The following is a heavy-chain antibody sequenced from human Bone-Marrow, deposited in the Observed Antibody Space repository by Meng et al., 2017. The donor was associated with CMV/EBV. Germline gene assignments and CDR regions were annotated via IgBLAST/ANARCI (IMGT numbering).Heavy chain of an antibody. Sequence: SETLSLTCTVSGGSISTYYWSWIRQPPGKGLEWIGYIYYSGSTNYNPSLKSRVTISVDTSKNQFSLKLSSVTAADTAVYYWARHIAVAEYVDYWGHGTLVTVSS. V-gene: IGHV4-59*08. CDR1: GGSISTYY. D-gene: IGHD6-19*01. CDR3: ARHIAVAEYVDY. J-gene: IGHJ4*01. CDR2: IYYSGST.